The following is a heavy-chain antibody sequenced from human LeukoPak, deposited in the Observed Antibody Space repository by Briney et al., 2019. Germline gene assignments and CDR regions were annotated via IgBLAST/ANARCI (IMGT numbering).Heavy chain of an antibody. D-gene: IGHD6-13*01. CDR3: ARGSPGYSGSWYTYYFDY. CDR2: INPSGGST. Sequence: GASVKVSCKASGYTFTSYGISWVRQAPGQGLEWMGIINPSGGSTSYAQKFQGRVTMTRDMSTSTVYMELSSLRSEDTAVYYCARGSPGYSGSWYTYYFDYWGQGTLVTVSS. J-gene: IGHJ4*02. CDR1: GYTFTSYG. V-gene: IGHV1-46*01.